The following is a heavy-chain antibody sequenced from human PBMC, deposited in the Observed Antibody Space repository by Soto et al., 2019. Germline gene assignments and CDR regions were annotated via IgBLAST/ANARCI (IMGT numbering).Heavy chain of an antibody. V-gene: IGHV3-64D*06. CDR1: GIVFLGRA. J-gene: IGHJ4*02. CDR3: VKVIYDSGWYGFYFDY. D-gene: IGHD6-19*01. CDR2: ISRKGDNT. Sequence: GGSLRVSSSATGIVFLGRAIHFISQAPGQGLEYLSAISRKGDNTYYADSVKGRFTISRDNSKNTLYFQMTSLRTEDTGVYYCVKVIYDSGWYGFYFDYWGQGTLVTVSS.